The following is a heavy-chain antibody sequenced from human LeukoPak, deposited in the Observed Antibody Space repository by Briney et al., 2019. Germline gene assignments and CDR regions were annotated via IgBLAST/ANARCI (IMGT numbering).Heavy chain of an antibody. D-gene: IGHD2-21*01. V-gene: IGHV3-30-3*01. CDR2: ISYDGSRK. CDR3: ARVWQDYSGVDY. CDR1: GFTFSSYA. Sequence: PGGSLRLSCAASGFTFSSYAMHWVRQAPGKGLEWVAVISYDGSRKYYADSVKGRFTISRDDSKNTLYLQMNSLRAEDTAVYYCARVWQDYSGVDYWGQGTLVTVSS. J-gene: IGHJ4*02.